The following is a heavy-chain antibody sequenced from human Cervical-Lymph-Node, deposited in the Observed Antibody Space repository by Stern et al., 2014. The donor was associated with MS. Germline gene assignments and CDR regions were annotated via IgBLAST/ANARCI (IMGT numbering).Heavy chain of an antibody. Sequence: QVQLVASGGGVVQPGRSLRLSCAASGFTFSSYAMHWVRQAPGKGLEWVALISSDGSNKHYADSVKGRFSISRDNSKNTLYLQMNSLRAEDTAVYYCARSRHYGSGSPFDYWGQGTLVIVSS. CDR1: GFTFSSYA. D-gene: IGHD3-10*01. J-gene: IGHJ4*02. V-gene: IGHV3-30-3*01. CDR2: ISSDGSNK. CDR3: ARSRHYGSGSPFDY.